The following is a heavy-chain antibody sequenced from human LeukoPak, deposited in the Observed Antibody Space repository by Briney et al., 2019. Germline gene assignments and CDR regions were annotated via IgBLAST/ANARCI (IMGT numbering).Heavy chain of an antibody. V-gene: IGHV4-30-4*01. Sequence: PSQTLSLTCTVSGGSISSGDYYWRWHRQPPGKGLEWVGYIYNSGSTNYNPSLKSRVTMSLDTSKNQFSLKVGSVTAADTAVYYCARRASSDSAVRGVNWYFDLWGRGTLVTVSS. D-gene: IGHD3-10*02. CDR3: ARRASSDSAVRGVNWYFDL. CDR1: GGSISSGDYY. CDR2: IYNSGST. J-gene: IGHJ2*01.